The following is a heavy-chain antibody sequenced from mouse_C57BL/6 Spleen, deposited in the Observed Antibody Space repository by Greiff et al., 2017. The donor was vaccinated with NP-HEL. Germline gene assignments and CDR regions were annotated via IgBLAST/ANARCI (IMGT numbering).Heavy chain of an antibody. V-gene: IGHV1-81*01. CDR2: IYPRSGNT. CDR3: ARRDGYYVEGYYAMDY. CDR1: GYTFTSYG. Sequence: VKVVESGAELARPGASVKLSCKASGYTFTSYGISWVKQRPGQGLEWIGEIYPRSGNTYYNEKFKGKATLTADKSSSTAYMELRSLTSEDSSVYFCARRDGYYVEGYYAMDYWGQGTSVTVSS. J-gene: IGHJ4*01. D-gene: IGHD2-3*01.